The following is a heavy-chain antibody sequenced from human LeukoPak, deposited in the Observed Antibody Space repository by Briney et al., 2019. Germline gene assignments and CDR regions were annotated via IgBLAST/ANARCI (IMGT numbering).Heavy chain of an antibody. D-gene: IGHD3-10*01. CDR1: GDSISGYY. J-gene: IGHJ5*02. Sequence: SETLSLTCTVSGDSISGYYWSWIRQPPGKGLEWIGYISFSGSTNYNPSLKSRVTISVDTSKNQFSLKLSSVTAADTAVYYCARNKYYYGSGNYGVPNWFDPWGQGTLVTVSS. CDR2: ISFSGST. V-gene: IGHV4-59*01. CDR3: ARNKYYYGSGNYGVPNWFDP.